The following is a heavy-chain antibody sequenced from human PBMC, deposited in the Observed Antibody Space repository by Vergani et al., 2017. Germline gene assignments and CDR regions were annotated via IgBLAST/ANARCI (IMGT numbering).Heavy chain of an antibody. CDR3: ASEGTREDFDY. CDR2: ISGSGGST. CDR1: GFTFVDYA. Sequence: EVQLVESGGGLVQPGGSLRLSCAASGFTFVDYAMTWVRLAPGKGLEWVSSISGSGGSTYYADSVKGRFTISRDNSKNTLYLQMNSLRAEDTAVYYCASEGTREDFDYWGQGTLVTVSS. J-gene: IGHJ4*02. V-gene: IGHV3-23*04. D-gene: IGHD1-26*01.